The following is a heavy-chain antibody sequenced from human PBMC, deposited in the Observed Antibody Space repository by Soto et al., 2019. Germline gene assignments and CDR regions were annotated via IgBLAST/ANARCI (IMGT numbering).Heavy chain of an antibody. CDR1: GDTFTGYY. CDR3: AIPPLKKGYTQSSAHY. J-gene: IGHJ4*02. V-gene: IGHV1-2*02. CDR2: INPNSGGT. Sequence: GASVKVSCKASGDTFTGYYMHWVRQAPGQGLEWMGWINPNSGGTNYAQKFQGRVTMTRDTSISTAYMELSRLRSDDTAVYYCAIPPLKKGYTQSSAHYCGPAPLVTLS. D-gene: IGHD3-16*01.